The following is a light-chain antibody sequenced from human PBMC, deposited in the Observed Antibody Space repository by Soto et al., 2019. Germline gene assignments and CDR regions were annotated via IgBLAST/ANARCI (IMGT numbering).Light chain of an antibody. Sequence: EIVLTQSPGTLFLSPGERATLSCSASQSVSNNFLAWHQQKPGQGPRLLIYGASSRAGGIPDRFRGSGSGTDFTLTIAGLEPEDFAVYYCQQYGSSPFTFGPGTKVDIK. CDR1: QSVSNNF. CDR3: QQYGSSPFT. V-gene: IGKV3-20*01. CDR2: GAS. J-gene: IGKJ3*01.